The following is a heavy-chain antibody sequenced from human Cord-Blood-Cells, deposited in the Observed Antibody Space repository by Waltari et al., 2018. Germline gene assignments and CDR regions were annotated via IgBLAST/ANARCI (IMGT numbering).Heavy chain of an antibody. D-gene: IGHD6-6*01. CDR3: ARGVWGQLVRTGWFDP. J-gene: IGHJ5*02. CDR1: GGSISSYY. V-gene: IGHV4-59*01. Sequence: QVQLQESGPGLVKPSETLSLTCTVSGGSISSYYWSWIRQPPGKGLEWIGYIYYSGSTNYNPSLKSRVTISVDTSKNQFSLKLSSVTAADTAVYYCARGVWGQLVRTGWFDPWGQGTLVTVSS. CDR2: IYYSGST.